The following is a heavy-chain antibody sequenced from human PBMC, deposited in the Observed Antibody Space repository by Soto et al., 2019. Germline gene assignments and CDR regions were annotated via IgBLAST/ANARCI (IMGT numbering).Heavy chain of an antibody. CDR2: VSGSGGST. J-gene: IGHJ3*02. CDR3: AKDGLYYYGSGSYYNERDAFDI. CDR1: GFTFSSYA. V-gene: IGHV3-23*01. D-gene: IGHD3-10*01. Sequence: EVQLLESGGGLVQPGGSLRLSCAASGFTFSSYAMSWVRQAPGKGLEWVSAVSGSGGSTYYADSVKGRFTISRDNSKNTLYLQKNSLRAEDTAVYYCAKDGLYYYGSGSYYNERDAFDIWGQGTMVTVSS.